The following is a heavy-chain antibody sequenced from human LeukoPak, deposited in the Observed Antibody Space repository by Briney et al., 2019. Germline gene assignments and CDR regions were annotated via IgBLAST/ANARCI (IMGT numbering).Heavy chain of an antibody. CDR1: GYTFTTYG. CDR2: INPNSGGT. V-gene: IGHV1-18*01. Sequence: ASVKVSCKASGYTFTTYGLSWVRQAPGQGLEWMGWINPNSGGTNYAQKFQGRVTITADESTSTAYMELSSLRSEDTAVYYCARDRTFYGDGYYFDYWGQGTLVTVSS. CDR3: ARDRTFYGDGYYFDY. D-gene: IGHD4-17*01. J-gene: IGHJ4*02.